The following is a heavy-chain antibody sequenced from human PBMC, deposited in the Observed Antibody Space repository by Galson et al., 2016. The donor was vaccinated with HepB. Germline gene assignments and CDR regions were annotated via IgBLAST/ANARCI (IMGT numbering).Heavy chain of an antibody. CDR2: IKSNIDGGTT. CDR1: GFTFSNAW. CDR3: STAGNGFPFDY. D-gene: IGHD3-3*01. V-gene: IGHV3-15*01. J-gene: IGHJ4*02. Sequence: SGFTFSNAWMSWVRQAPGKGLEWVGRIKSNIDGGTTDYAAPVKGRFTISRHESTNMLYLQMSGLKIEDTAVYYCSTAGNGFPFDYWGQGTLVTVSS.